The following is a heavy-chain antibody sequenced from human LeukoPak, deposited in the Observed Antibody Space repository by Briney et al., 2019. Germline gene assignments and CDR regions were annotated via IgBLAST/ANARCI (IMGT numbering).Heavy chain of an antibody. D-gene: IGHD1-26*01. CDR2: ISTSGGTI. CDR3: VRDEGSYYFDF. Sequence: GSLRLSCAASGFTFSSYEMNWVRQAPGKGLEWLSYISTSGGTIYYADSVKGRFTISRDNPKNSLFLQMNSLRAEDTAVYYCVRDEGSYYFDFWGQGTLVTVSS. CDR1: GFTFSSYE. V-gene: IGHV3-48*03. J-gene: IGHJ4*02.